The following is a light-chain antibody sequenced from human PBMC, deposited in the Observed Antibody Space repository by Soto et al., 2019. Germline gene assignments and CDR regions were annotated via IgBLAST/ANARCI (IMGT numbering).Light chain of an antibody. Sequence: DIQMTQSPSTLSASVGDRVTITCRASQSINNWLAWYQQKPGKAPKLLISKASNLKSGVPSRFSGTGSGTEFTLTISSLQPDEFASYYCHQYDSYPFTFGGGTKVEI. V-gene: IGKV1-5*03. CDR1: QSINNW. CDR3: HQYDSYPFT. CDR2: KAS. J-gene: IGKJ4*01.